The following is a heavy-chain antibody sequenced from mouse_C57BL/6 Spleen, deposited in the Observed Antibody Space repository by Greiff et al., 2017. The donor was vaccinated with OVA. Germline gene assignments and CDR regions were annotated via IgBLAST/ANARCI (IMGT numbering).Heavy chain of an antibody. CDR3: ARSGLLRSYFDV. CDR1: GYAFSSSW. V-gene: IGHV1-82*01. Sequence: VQLQESGPELVKPGASVKISCKASGYAFSSSWMNWVKQRPGKGLEWIGRIYPGDGDTNYNGKFKGKATLTADKSSSTAYMQLSSLTSEDSAVYFCARSGLLRSYFDVWGTGTTVTVSS. D-gene: IGHD1-1*01. CDR2: IYPGDGDT. J-gene: IGHJ1*03.